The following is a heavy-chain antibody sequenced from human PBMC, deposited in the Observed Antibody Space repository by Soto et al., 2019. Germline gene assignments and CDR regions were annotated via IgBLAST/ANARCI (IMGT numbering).Heavy chain of an antibody. CDR1: GFSFSSYS. Sequence: EVQLVESGGGLVQPGQSLRVSCAASGFSFSSYSMNWVRQAPGKGLEWISYISSSKTYIWYADSVKGRFTISRDNAKNSLSLQMNSLRDEDTAVYYCVSDSGWAFDIWGLGTMVTVSS. V-gene: IGHV3-48*02. D-gene: IGHD6-19*01. CDR2: ISSSKTYI. CDR3: VSDSGWAFDI. J-gene: IGHJ3*02.